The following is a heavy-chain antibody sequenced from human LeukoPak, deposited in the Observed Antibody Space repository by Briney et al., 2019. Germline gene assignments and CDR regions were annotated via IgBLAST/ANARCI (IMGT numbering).Heavy chain of an antibody. Sequence: GGSLRLSCAASGFTFSDYYMSWIRQAPGKGLERVSYISSSGSTIYYADSVKGRFTISRDNAKNSLYLQMNSLRAEDTAVYYCARDARYSYGDDYFDYWGQGTLVTVSS. D-gene: IGHD5-18*01. J-gene: IGHJ4*02. CDR1: GFTFSDYY. CDR3: ARDARYSYGDDYFDY. CDR2: ISSSGSTI. V-gene: IGHV3-11*01.